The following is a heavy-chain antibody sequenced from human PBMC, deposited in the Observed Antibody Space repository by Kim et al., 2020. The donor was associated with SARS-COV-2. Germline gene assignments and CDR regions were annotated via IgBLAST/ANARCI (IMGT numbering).Heavy chain of an antibody. J-gene: IGHJ1*01. Sequence: SETLSLTCAVSGYSISSGYYWGWIRQPPGKGLEWIGSIHHSGSTYYNPSLKSRVGISIDTSKNQFSLRLNSVTAADTAVYYCTGKYYYDTSGFYYADWWGQGTLVTVSS. D-gene: IGHD3-22*01. CDR2: IHHSGST. CDR1: GYSISSGYY. CDR3: TGKYYYDTSGFYYADW. V-gene: IGHV4-38-2*01.